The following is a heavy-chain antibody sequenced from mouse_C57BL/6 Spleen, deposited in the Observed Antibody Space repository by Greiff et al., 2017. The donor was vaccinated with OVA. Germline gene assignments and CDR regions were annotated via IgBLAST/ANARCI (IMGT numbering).Heavy chain of an antibody. V-gene: IGHV1-64*01. CDR1: GYTFTSYW. D-gene: IGHD2-3*01. CDR2: IHPNSGST. J-gene: IGHJ2*01. Sequence: QVQLQQPGAELVKPGASVKLSCKASGYTFTSYWMHWVKQRPGQGLEWIGMIHPNSGSTNYNEKFKSKATLTVDKSTSTAYMQLSSLTSEDSAVYYCAKGGVTTLFDYWGQGTTLTVSS. CDR3: AKGGVTTLFDY.